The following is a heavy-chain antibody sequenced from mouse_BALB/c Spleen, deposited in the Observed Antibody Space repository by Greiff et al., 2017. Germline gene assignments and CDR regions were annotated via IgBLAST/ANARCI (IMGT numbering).Heavy chain of an antibody. CDR2: IRNKANGYTT. J-gene: IGHJ3*01. D-gene: IGHD1-2*01. CDR3: ARDGTTATPYGPFAY. CDR1: GFTFTDYY. Sequence: EVHLVESGGGLVQPGGSLRLSCATSGFTFTDYYMSWVRQPPGKALEWLGFIRNKANGYTTEYSASVKGRFTISRDNSQSILYLQMNTLRAEDSATYYCARDGTTATPYGPFAYWGQGTLVTVSA. V-gene: IGHV7-3*02.